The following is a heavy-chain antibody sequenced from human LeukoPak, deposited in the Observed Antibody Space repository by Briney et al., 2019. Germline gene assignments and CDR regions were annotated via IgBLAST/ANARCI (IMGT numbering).Heavy chain of an antibody. CDR3: ARGPSSWSGVTGTTEDV. V-gene: IGHV4-31*03. J-gene: IGHJ6*04. Sequence: SETLSLTCTVSGGSISSGGYYWSWIRQHPGKGLEWIGYIYYSGSTYYNPSLKSRVTISVDTSKNQFSLKLSSVTAADTAVYYCARGPSSWSGVTGTTEDVWGIGTTVTVSS. CDR2: IYYSGST. D-gene: IGHD1-7*01. CDR1: GGSISSGGYY.